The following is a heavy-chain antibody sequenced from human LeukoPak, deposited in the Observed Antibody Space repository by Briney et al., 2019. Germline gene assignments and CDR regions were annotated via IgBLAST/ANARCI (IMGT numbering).Heavy chain of an antibody. CDR2: IKQDGSAK. CDR1: GFTFSSYW. Sequence: QPGGSLRLSCAASGFTFSSYWMSWVRQAPGKGLEWVANIKQDGSAKYYVDSVKGRFTISRDNAEDSLYLQMNSLRAEDTAVYYCARSGHGWLQYYFDYWGQGTLVTVSS. CDR3: ARSGHGWLQYYFDY. D-gene: IGHD5-24*01. V-gene: IGHV3-7*01. J-gene: IGHJ4*02.